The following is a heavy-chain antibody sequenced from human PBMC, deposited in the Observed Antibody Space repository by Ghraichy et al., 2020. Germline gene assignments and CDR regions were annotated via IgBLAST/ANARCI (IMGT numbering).Heavy chain of an antibody. CDR2: IWYDGSKK. V-gene: IGHV3-33*01. CDR3: ARDYYDSSGYYLGHY. CDR1: GFTFSTYG. J-gene: IGHJ4*02. D-gene: IGHD3-22*01. Sequence: GGSLRLSCAASGFTFSTYGMHWVRQAPGKGLEWVAVIWYDGSKKYYADSVKGRFTISRDNSKNTLYLEMNSLRAEDTAVYYCARDYYDSSGYYLGHYWGQGTLVTVSS.